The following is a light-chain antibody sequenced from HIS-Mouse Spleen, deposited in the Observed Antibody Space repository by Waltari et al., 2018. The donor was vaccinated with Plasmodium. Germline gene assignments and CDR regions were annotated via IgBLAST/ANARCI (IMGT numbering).Light chain of an antibody. CDR2: DVS. CDR3: SSYTSSSTLNCV. J-gene: IGLJ1*01. CDR1: SSDVGGYNY. V-gene: IGLV2-14*03. Sequence: QSALTQPASVSGSPGQSITISCTGTSSDVGGYNYVSWYQQPPGKAPKLMIYDVSNRPYGGSNRVSGAKSGNTASLTISGLQAEDEADYYCSSYTSSSTLNCVFGTGTKVTVL.